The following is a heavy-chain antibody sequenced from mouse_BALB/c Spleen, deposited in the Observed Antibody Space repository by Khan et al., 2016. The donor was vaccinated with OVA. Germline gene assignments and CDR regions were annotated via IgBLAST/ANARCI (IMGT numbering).Heavy chain of an antibody. V-gene: IGHV1S81*02. CDR3: TRSVYGSFAY. CDR2: INPNNGGT. Sequence: QVQLQQSGAELVKPGASVKLSCKASGYTFTSYYLYWVRQRPGQGLEWIGEINPNNGGTNFNEKFKSKATLTVDKSSSTAYMQLSSLTSEDSAVFYCTRSVYGSFAYWGQGTLVTVSA. J-gene: IGHJ3*01. CDR1: GYTFTSYY. D-gene: IGHD2-2*01.